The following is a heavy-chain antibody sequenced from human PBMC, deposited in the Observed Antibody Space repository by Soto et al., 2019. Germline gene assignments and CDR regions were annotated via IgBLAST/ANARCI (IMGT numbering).Heavy chain of an antibody. CDR2: IYYSGST. J-gene: IGHJ2*01. CDR3: ARLLNSFGYFDL. CDR1: GGSISSGGYY. V-gene: IGHV4-31*03. Sequence: QVQLQESGPGLVKPSQTLSLTCTVSGGSISSGGYYWSWIRQHPGKGLEWIGYIYYSGSTYYNPSLKRRVTIAVDTSKNQFSLKLSSVTAADTAVYYCARLLNSFGYFDLWGRGTLVTVSS. D-gene: IGHD3-16*01.